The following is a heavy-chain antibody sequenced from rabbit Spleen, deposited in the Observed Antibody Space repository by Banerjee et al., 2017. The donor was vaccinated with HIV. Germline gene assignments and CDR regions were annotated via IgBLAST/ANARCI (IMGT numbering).Heavy chain of an antibody. V-gene: IGHV1S45*01. D-gene: IGHD8-1*01. CDR3: ARDAGSGHYIDAYFDL. CDR1: GLSLSDKDV. J-gene: IGHJ4*01. Sequence: QEQLVESGGGLVKPEGSLTLTCKGSGLSLSDKDVMCWVRQAPGKGLEWIGCIYTGNDKTYYASWAKGRFTISKASSTTVTLQMTSLTAADTATYFCARDAGSGHYIDAYFDLWGPGTLVTVS. CDR2: IYTGNDKT.